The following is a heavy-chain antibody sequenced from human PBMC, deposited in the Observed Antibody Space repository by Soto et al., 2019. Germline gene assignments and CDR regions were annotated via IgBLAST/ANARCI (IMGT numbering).Heavy chain of an antibody. V-gene: IGHV3-11*01. Sequence: GGSLRLSCGASGFTFSNYYMSWIRQAPGRGLEWVSYISGSGDTIHYPDSVKGRFTISRDNAKNSLFLQMNSLRDEDTAVYYCARDGMATTRGTFDLWGRGTMVTVSS. CDR2: ISGSGDTI. CDR1: GFTFSNYY. J-gene: IGHJ3*01. D-gene: IGHD3-10*01. CDR3: ARDGMATTRGTFDL.